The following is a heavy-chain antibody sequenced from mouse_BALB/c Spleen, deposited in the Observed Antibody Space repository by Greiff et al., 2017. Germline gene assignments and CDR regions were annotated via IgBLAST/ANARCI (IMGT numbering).Heavy chain of an antibody. V-gene: IGHV5-12-2*01. CDR3: ARHGDYFDY. J-gene: IGHJ2*01. Sequence: DVKLVESGGGLVQPGGSLKLSCAASGFTFSSYTMSWVRQTPEKRLEWVAYISNGGGSTYYPDTVKGRFTISRDNAKNTLYLQMSSLKSEDTAMYYCARHGDYFDYWGEDTTLTVSS. CDR2: ISNGGGST. CDR1: GFTFSSYT.